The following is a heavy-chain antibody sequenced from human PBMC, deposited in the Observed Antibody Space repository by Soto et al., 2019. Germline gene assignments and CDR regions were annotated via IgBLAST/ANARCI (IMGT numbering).Heavy chain of an antibody. CDR3: AREVTMFRGVINPFDY. V-gene: IGHV6-1*01. J-gene: IGHJ4*02. Sequence: SQTLSLTCAISGDSVSSNNAAWNWIRQSPSRGLEWLGRTYYRSNWYDDYAVSVQSRITINPDTSKNQFSLQLNSVTPEDTAVYYCAREVTMFRGVINPFDYWGQGMMVSVSS. D-gene: IGHD3-10*01. CDR2: TYYRSNWYD. CDR1: GDSVSSNNAA.